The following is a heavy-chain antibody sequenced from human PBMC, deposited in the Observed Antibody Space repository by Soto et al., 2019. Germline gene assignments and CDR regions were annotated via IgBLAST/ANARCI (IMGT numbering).Heavy chain of an antibody. CDR3: ARDDYNGLTWWFDL. V-gene: IGHV1-46*02. D-gene: IGHD2-8*01. Sequence: ASVKVSCKASGYTFNSHYMHWVRQAPGQGLEWVGVINPSGVPTTHAQKFQDRVTLTSDTSTSTMYMELSSLRAEDTAVYYCARDDYNGLTWWFDLWGQGTLVTVSS. CDR2: INPSGVPT. CDR1: GYTFNSHY. J-gene: IGHJ5*02.